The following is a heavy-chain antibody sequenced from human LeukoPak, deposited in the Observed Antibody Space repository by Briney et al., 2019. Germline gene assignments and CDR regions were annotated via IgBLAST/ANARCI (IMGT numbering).Heavy chain of an antibody. V-gene: IGHV3-23*01. J-gene: IGHJ4*02. CDR3: ARAFGLTDY. Sequence: GGSLRLSCTASGFTFSSYVMNWVRQAPGKGLEWVSGISGSGGSTYYADSVKGRFTISRDNAKNSLYLQMNSLRDEDTAVYYCARAFGLTDYWGQGTLVTVSS. CDR2: ISGSGGST. D-gene: IGHD3/OR15-3a*01. CDR1: GFTFSSYV.